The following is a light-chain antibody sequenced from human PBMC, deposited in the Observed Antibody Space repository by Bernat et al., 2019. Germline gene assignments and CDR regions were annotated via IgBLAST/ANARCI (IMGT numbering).Light chain of an antibody. CDR2: DVS. J-gene: IGLJ1*01. CDR1: SRDVGGYNY. Sequence: QSALTQPASVSGSPGQSITIPCTGTSRDVGGYNYVSRYQQHPGKAPKLMIYDVSNRPSGVSNRFSGSKSGNTASLTISGLQAEDEADYYCSSYTSSSTLIFGTGTKVTVL. CDR3: SSYTSSSTLI. V-gene: IGLV2-14*01.